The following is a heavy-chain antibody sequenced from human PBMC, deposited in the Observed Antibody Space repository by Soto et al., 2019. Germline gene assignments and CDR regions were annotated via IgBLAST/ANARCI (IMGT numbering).Heavy chain of an antibody. D-gene: IGHD2-2*01. J-gene: IGHJ3*02. Sequence: LSLTCTVSGGSISSGGYYWSWIRQHPGKGLEWIGYIYYSGSTYYNPSLKSRVTISVDTSKNQFSLKLSSVTAADTAVYYCATASDIVVVPAAKGGHAFDIWGQGTMVTVSS. V-gene: IGHV4-31*03. CDR3: ATASDIVVVPAAKGGHAFDI. CDR1: GGSISSGGYY. CDR2: IYYSGST.